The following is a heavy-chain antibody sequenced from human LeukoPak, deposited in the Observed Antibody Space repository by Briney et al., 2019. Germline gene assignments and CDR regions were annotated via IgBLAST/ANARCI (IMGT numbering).Heavy chain of an antibody. D-gene: IGHD5-18*01. CDR2: IYYSGST. J-gene: IGHJ4*02. CDR3: ARSWIRLYYFDY. Sequence: SETLSLTCTVSGGSISSGGYYWSWIRQHPGKGLEWIGYIYYSGSTYYNPSLKSRVTISVDTSKNQFSLKLSSVTAADTAVYYCARSWIRLYYFDYWGQGTLVTVSS. V-gene: IGHV4-31*03. CDR1: GGSISSGGYY.